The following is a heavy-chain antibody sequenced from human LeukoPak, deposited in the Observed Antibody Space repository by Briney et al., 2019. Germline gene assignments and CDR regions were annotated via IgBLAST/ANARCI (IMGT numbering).Heavy chain of an antibody. CDR3: AKILGSGVWYGFDI. V-gene: IGHV4-39*01. J-gene: IGHJ3*02. D-gene: IGHD7-27*01. CDR2: ISYSGST. CDR1: GGSISSRPYD. Sequence: SETLSLTCTVSGGSISSRPYDWGWIRQPPGKGLEYIGSISYSGSTYYNPSLRSRVTISVDTSSNQFSLKLSSVTAADTAVYYCAKILGSGVWYGFDIWGQGTMVTVSS.